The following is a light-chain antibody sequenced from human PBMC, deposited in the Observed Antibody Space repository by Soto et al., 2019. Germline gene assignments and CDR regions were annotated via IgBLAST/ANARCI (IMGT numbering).Light chain of an antibody. CDR3: GSYSTTSSPHVL. Sequence: QSVLTQPASVSGSPGQSITISCTGTRSDVGRYNYVSWYQQHPGKAPKLLIYEVTYRPSGVSTRFSASKSGSTASLTISGFQAEDEADYYCGSYSTTSSPHVLFGGGTKLTVL. CDR1: RSDVGRYNY. V-gene: IGLV2-14*01. J-gene: IGLJ2*01. CDR2: EVT.